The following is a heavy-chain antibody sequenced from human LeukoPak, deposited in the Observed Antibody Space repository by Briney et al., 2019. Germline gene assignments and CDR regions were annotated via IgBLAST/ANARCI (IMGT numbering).Heavy chain of an antibody. CDR3: ARMGVGVVPAASTSYYYYYYMDV. D-gene: IGHD2-2*01. V-gene: IGHV1-18*04. Sequence: GASVKVSCKASGYTFTSYGISWVRQVPGQGLEWMGWISAYNGNTNYAQKLQGRVTMTTDTSTSTAYMELRSLRSDDTAVYYCARMGVGVVPAASTSYYYYYYMDVWGKGTTVTVSS. J-gene: IGHJ6*03. CDR2: ISAYNGNT. CDR1: GYTFTSYG.